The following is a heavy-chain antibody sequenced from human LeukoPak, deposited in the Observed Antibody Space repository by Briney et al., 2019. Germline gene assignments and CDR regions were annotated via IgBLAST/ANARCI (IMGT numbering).Heavy chain of an antibody. J-gene: IGHJ4*02. V-gene: IGHV4-39*01. Sequence: SETLSLTCTDSGGSISSSGYYWGWIRQSPGRGLEWIGCSSSSRGTYYSPSLKSRVTIAVDTPGNQFSLQLTSVTAADTAVYYCARLGLWFRLIDFWGQGSLVTVSS. D-gene: IGHD3-10*01. CDR3: ARLGLWFRLIDF. CDR2: SSSSRGT. CDR1: GGSISSSGYY.